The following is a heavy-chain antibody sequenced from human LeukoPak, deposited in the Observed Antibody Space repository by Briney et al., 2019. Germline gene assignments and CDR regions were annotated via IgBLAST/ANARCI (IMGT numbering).Heavy chain of an antibody. Sequence: GVSLKISCKGSGYSFTSYWIGWVRQMPGKGLEWMGIIYPGDSDTRYSSSFQGQVTISADKSISTAYLQWSSLKASDTAMYYFARHVDTAMVTGIDYWGQGTLVTVSS. D-gene: IGHD5-18*01. J-gene: IGHJ4*02. CDR1: GYSFTSYW. V-gene: IGHV5-51*01. CDR3: ARHVDTAMVTGIDY. CDR2: IYPGDSDT.